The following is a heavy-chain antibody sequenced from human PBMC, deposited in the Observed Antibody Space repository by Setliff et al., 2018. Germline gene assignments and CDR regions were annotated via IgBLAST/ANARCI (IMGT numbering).Heavy chain of an antibody. D-gene: IGHD3-22*01. Sequence: GASVKVSCKASGYSFTGYYMHWVRQAPGQGFEWMGWISTYNGNTKSAQKFQGRFTMTTDTSTSTAYMELRSLRYDDTAVYYCARINFYVSSGYYYASDNWGQGTLVTVSS. CDR3: ARINFYVSSGYYYASDN. CDR2: ISTYNGNT. V-gene: IGHV1-18*01. J-gene: IGHJ4*02. CDR1: GYSFTGYY.